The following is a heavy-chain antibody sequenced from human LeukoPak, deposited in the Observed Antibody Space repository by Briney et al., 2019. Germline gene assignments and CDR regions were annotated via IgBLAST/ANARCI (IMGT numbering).Heavy chain of an antibody. CDR3: ARTTKYSSSWYGEHDAFDI. CDR1: GGSISSSNW. CDR2: IYHSGST. V-gene: IGHV4-4*02. D-gene: IGHD6-13*01. J-gene: IGHJ3*02. Sequence: PSETLSLTCAVSGGSISSSNWWSWVRQPPGKGLEWIGEIYHSGSTNYNPSLKSRVTISVDKSKNQFSLKLSSVTAADTAVYYCARTTKYSSSWYGEHDAFDIWGQGTMVTVSS.